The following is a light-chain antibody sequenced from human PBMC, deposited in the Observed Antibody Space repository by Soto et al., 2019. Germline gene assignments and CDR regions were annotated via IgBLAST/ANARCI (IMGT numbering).Light chain of an antibody. Sequence: DIVMTQSPDSLAVSLGERATINCKSSQSVLYSSNNKNYLAWYQPKPGQPPKLLIYWASTRESGVPDRFSGSGSGTDFTLTISSLQAEDVAVYYCQQHYSTPYTFGQGTKLEIK. CDR3: QQHYSTPYT. CDR2: WAS. V-gene: IGKV4-1*01. CDR1: QSVLYSSNNKNY. J-gene: IGKJ2*01.